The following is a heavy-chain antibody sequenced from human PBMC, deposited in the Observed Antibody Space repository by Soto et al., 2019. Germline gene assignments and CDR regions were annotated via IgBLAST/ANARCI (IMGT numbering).Heavy chain of an antibody. CDR1: GFSFSTYG. CDR2: TSHDGSNK. D-gene: IGHD3-10*01. CDR3: AKGLSYGFDYYYYGMDV. V-gene: IGHV3-30*18. Sequence: LRLSCAASGFSFSTYGMHWVRQAPGKGLEWVAATSHDGSNKYYAESVKGRFTISRDNSKNTLYLQMNSLRAEDTAVYNCAKGLSYGFDYYYYGMDVWGQGTPVTVSS. J-gene: IGHJ6*02.